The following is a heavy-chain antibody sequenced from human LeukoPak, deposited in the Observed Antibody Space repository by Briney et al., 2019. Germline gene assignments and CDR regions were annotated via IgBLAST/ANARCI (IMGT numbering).Heavy chain of an antibody. CDR1: GGSISSGGYY. J-gene: IGHJ1*01. D-gene: IGHD3-3*01. CDR2: IYYSGST. CDR3: ARAAFWSGYLP. Sequence: SETLSLTCTVSGGSISSGGYYWSWIRQHLGKGLEWIGYIYYSGSTYYNPSLKSRVTISVDTSKNQFSLKLSSVTAADTAVYYCARAAFWSGYLPWGQGTLVTVSS. V-gene: IGHV4-31*03.